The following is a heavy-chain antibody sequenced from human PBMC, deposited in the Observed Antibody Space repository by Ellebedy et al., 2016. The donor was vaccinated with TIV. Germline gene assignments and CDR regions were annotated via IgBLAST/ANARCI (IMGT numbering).Heavy chain of an antibody. V-gene: IGHV3-7*01. Sequence: PGGSLRLSCAASGFTFSNYWMSWVRQAPGKGLEWVANIKTDGSEQYYVDSVKGRFTISRDNSKNSLSLQMNSLRADDTAVYYCARVLPGYDYTDSWGQGTQVSVSS. J-gene: IGHJ4*02. CDR1: GFTFSNYW. D-gene: IGHD5-12*01. CDR3: ARVLPGYDYTDS. CDR2: IKTDGSEQ.